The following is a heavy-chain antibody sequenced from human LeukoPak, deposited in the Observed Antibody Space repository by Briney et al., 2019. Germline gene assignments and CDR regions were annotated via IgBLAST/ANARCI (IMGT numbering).Heavy chain of an antibody. CDR2: IYTSGST. CDR3: ARGSEVVPAALGY. CDR1: GGSISSYY. D-gene: IGHD2-2*01. J-gene: IGHJ4*02. V-gene: IGHV4-4*08. Sequence: SETLSLTCTVSGGSISSYYWSWIRQPPGKGLEWIGYIYTSGSTNYNPSLKSRVTMSVDTSKNQFSLKLSSVTAADTAVYYCARGSEVVPAALGYWGQGTLVTVSS.